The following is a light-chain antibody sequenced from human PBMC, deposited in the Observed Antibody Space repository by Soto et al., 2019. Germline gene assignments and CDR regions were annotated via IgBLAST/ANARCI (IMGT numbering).Light chain of an antibody. Sequence: EIVLTQSPATLSLSPGERATLSCRASQSVSSYLAWYQQKPGQAPRLLIYDASNRATGIPARFSGSGAGTDFTLDISSLEPEDVVVYYCKQHFHSPLTFGQGTKVDIK. CDR1: QSVSSY. CDR2: DAS. CDR3: KQHFHSPLT. J-gene: IGKJ1*01. V-gene: IGKV3-11*01.